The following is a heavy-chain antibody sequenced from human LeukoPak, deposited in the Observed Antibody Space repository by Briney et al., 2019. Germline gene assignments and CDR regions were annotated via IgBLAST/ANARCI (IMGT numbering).Heavy chain of an antibody. CDR3: ARRMPGDAFDV. V-gene: IGHV3-20*04. D-gene: IGHD2-2*01. CDR2: INWNGGST. CDR1: GFTFSSYS. J-gene: IGHJ3*01. Sequence: GGSLRLSCAASGFTFSSYSMNWVRQPPGKGWEWVCNINWNGGSTSYADSLKGRLTISRDNAKSSLYLQMNSLRAEDTAMYFCARRMPGDAFDVWGQGTMVTVSS.